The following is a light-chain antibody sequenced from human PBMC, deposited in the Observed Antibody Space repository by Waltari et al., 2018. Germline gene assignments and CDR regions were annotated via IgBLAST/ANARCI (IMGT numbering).Light chain of an antibody. CDR3: QQYNSYSWT. CDR2: KAS. Sequence: DIQMTQSPSTLSASVGDRVTITCRASQSISNWLAWYQQKPGKAPKVLIYKASSLESGAPSRFSGSGSGTEFTLTISSRQPDDFATYYCQQYNSYSWTFGQGTKVDIK. CDR1: QSISNW. J-gene: IGKJ1*01. V-gene: IGKV1-5*03.